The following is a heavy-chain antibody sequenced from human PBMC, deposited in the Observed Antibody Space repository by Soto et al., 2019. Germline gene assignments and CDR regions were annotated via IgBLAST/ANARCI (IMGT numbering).Heavy chain of an antibody. Sequence: PGGSPRLSCAASEFTFANAWISWVRQAPGKGLEWVGRIKSKADGGTTDYAAPVKGRFTISRDESQNTLYLQMNSLKTEDTAVYYCTSLYYGHWGQGTLVTVSS. V-gene: IGHV3-15*01. CDR1: EFTFANAW. J-gene: IGHJ4*02. CDR3: TSLYYGH. CDR2: IKSKADGGTT. D-gene: IGHD4-17*01.